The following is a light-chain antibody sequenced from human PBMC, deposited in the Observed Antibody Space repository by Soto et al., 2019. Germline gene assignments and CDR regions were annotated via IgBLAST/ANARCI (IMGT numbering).Light chain of an antibody. CDR3: QEYDDYLFT. Sequence: DIQMTQSPSTLSASVGDRVTITCRASQSISSWLAWYQQKPGKAPKLLIYKASSLESGVPSRFSGSGSGTEFTLTISSLQPDDFETYYCQEYDDYLFTFGPGPSWRSN. CDR1: QSISSW. V-gene: IGKV1-5*03. J-gene: IGKJ2*01. CDR2: KAS.